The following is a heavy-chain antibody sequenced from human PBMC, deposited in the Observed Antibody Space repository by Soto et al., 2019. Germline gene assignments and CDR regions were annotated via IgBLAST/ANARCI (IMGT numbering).Heavy chain of an antibody. D-gene: IGHD1-26*01. CDR1: GFIFNNYA. J-gene: IGHJ4*02. V-gene: IGHV3-23*01. CDR3: AQAISRERQIDY. Sequence: EVQLLESGGDFVEPGWSLRLSCAASGFIFNNYAMGWVRQAPGKGLEWVSTIDNIAAGTDYADSVKGRFTISRDNSKNTLYLQLNNLRAEDTAVYYCAQAISRERQIDYWGQGTLVTVSS. CDR2: IDNIAAGT.